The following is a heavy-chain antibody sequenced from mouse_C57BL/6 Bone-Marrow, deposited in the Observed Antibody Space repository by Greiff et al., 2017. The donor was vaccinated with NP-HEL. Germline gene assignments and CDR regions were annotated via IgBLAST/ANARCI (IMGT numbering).Heavy chain of an antibody. J-gene: IGHJ3*01. CDR3: ARSHYYYGSSGFAY. CDR2: IYPGGGYT. CDR1: GYTFTNYW. D-gene: IGHD1-1*01. V-gene: IGHV1-63*01. Sequence: QVQLQQSGAELVRPGPSVKMSCKASGYTFTNYWIGWAKQRPGHGLEWIGDIYPGGGYTNYNEKFKGKATLTADKSSSTAYMQFISLTSEDSAIYYLARSHYYYGSSGFAYWGQGTLITVSA.